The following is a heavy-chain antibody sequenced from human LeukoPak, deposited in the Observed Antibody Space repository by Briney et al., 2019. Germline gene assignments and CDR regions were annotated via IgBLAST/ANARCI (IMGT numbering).Heavy chain of an antibody. V-gene: IGHV3-23*01. CDR1: GFTFSSYA. J-gene: IGHJ6*02. D-gene: IGHD3-10*01. CDR2: ISGSGGST. CDR3: AGGVRGLYYYYGMDV. Sequence: PGASLRLSCAASGFTFSSYAMSWVRQAPGKGLEWVSAISGSGGSTYYADSVKGRFTISRGNSKNTLYLQMNSLRAEDTAVYYCAGGVRGLYYYYGMDVWGQGTTVTVSS.